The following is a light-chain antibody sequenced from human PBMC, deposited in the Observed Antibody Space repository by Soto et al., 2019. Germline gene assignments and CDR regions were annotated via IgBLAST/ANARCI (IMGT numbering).Light chain of an antibody. J-gene: IGKJ1*01. Sequence: ELVLPKSPGTLSLSPGARAPLSCRASQSVSNNYLAWYQQNPGQAPSLLIYGAFTRATGIPARFSGTGSGTEFTLTISSLQSEEFALYYCKKYNDWPLTVGKGTKVAIK. CDR2: GAF. CDR3: KKYNDWPLT. CDR1: QSVSNN. V-gene: IGKV3-15*01.